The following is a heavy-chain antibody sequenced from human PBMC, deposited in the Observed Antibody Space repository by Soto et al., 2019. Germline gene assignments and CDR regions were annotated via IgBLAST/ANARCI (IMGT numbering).Heavy chain of an antibody. CDR1: GYTFSNYG. J-gene: IGHJ6*02. Sequence: QVPLVQSGAEVKKPGASVTVSCKTSGYTFSNYGITWVRQAPGQGLEWMGWISGYNGNTNYAQTVQGRVTMTTDTSTGTVYMELRSLKSDDTAIYYCSRFIMVGGWFDPNYYHGMDVWGQGTTVTVSS. CDR2: ISGYNGNT. D-gene: IGHD6-19*01. V-gene: IGHV1-18*01. CDR3: SRFIMVGGWFDPNYYHGMDV.